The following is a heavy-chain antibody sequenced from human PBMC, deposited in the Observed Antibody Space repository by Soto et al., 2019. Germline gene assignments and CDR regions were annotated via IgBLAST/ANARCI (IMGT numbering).Heavy chain of an antibody. Sequence: PDTLFLTCAVSGVSISSNNWWSWVRQSPGKGLEWIGEIYHSGSTNYNPSLKSRVTISVDKSKNQFSLKLSSVTAADTAVYYCARGSGRQVYNYYGMDVWGQGTTIT. CDR3: ARGSGRQVYNYYGMDV. D-gene: IGHD3-10*01. J-gene: IGHJ6*02. CDR2: IYHSGST. CDR1: GVSISSNNW. V-gene: IGHV4-4*03.